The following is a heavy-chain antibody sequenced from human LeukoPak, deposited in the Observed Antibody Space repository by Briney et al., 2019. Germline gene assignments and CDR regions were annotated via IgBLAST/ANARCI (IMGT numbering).Heavy chain of an antibody. CDR3: ARVTGSYVDY. CDR1: GYTFTSYD. J-gene: IGHJ4*02. Sequence: GASVKVSCKASGYTFTSYDINRVRQATGQGLEWMGWMNPNSGNTGYAQKFQDRVTITRNTSISTAYMELSSLRSEDTAVYYCARVTGSYVDYWGQGTLVTVSS. V-gene: IGHV1-8*03. CDR2: MNPNSGNT. D-gene: IGHD3-10*01.